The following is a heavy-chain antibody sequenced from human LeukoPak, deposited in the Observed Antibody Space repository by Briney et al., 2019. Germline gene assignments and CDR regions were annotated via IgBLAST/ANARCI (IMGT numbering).Heavy chain of an antibody. CDR3: ARAATGTTSRVWFDT. Sequence: SVKVSCKASGGTFSSYAISRVRQAPGQGLEWMGGIIPSFGTANSAQKFQGRVKITPDESTCTAYMELSRLRSEDTAVYYCARAATGTTSRVWFDTWGQGTLVTVSS. J-gene: IGHJ5*02. CDR2: IIPSFGTA. V-gene: IGHV1-69*01. CDR1: GGTFSSYA. D-gene: IGHD1-1*01.